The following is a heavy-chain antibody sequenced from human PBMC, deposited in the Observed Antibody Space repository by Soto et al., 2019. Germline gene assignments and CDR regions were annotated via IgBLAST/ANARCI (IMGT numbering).Heavy chain of an antibody. CDR1: GFSISDHY. V-gene: IGHV3-11*05. D-gene: IGHD3-10*01. CDR3: ARSGDNYNGLDY. J-gene: IGHJ4*02. Sequence: QVQLVESGGGLVKPGGSLRLTCAASGFSISDHYMSWIRQAPGKGLEWVSYISNSGTFTKYADSVKGRFSISRDNAKNSQYLESNSRRGEGTAIYYCARSGDNYNGLDYWGKGPPVTVS. CDR2: ISNSGTFT.